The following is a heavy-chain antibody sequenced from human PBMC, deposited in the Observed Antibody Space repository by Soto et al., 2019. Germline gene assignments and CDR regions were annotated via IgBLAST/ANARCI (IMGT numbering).Heavy chain of an antibody. CDR2: INSDESVK. J-gene: IGHJ6*02. CDR1: GFMFSGFW. CDR3: AKVIVEMATITPYYYYGMDV. V-gene: IGHV3-74*03. D-gene: IGHD5-12*01. Sequence: GGSLRLSCAASGFMFSGFWMHWVRQVPGKGLVWVSRINSDESVKAYASSVKGRFTIARDNAKQMLYLQMNSLRAEDTAVYYCAKVIVEMATITPYYYYGMDVWGQGTTVTVSS.